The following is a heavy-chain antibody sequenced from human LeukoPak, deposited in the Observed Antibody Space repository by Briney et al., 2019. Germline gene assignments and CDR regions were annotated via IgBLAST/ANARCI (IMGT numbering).Heavy chain of an antibody. CDR1: GFTFSNAW. J-gene: IGHJ4*02. CDR3: TTVGRGYSYGSPIDY. CDR2: IKSKTDGGTT. V-gene: IGHV3-15*01. Sequence: GGSLRLSCAASGFTFSNAWMSWVRQAPGKGLEWVGRIKSKTDGGTTDYAAPVKGRFTIPRDDSKNTLYLQMNSLKTEDTAVYYCTTVGRGYSYGSPIDYWGQGTLVTVSS. D-gene: IGHD5-18*01.